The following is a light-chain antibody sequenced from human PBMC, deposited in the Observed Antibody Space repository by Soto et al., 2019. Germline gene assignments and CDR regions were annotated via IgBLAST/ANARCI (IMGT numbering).Light chain of an antibody. Sequence: DTVMTQSPDSLAVSLGETATIKCKSSQNLFYTSNNKNYLAGNQQKSGQHPRLRIYWASTRESGVPDRFRASGSGTDFTLTISNLQADDVAVYYCHQYYSAPQAFGGGTKVEI. J-gene: IGKJ4*01. CDR3: HQYYSAPQA. V-gene: IGKV4-1*01. CDR2: WAS. CDR1: QNLFYTSNNKNY.